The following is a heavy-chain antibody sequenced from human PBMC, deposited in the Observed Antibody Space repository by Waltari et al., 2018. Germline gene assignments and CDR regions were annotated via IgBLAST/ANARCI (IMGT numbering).Heavy chain of an antibody. CDR2: ISYDGSNK. D-gene: IGHD2-15*01. Sequence: QVQLVESGGGVVPPGRSLRPSCAASGFTFSSYAMPWVPQPPGTGLEWVAVISYDGSNKYYADSVKGRFTISRDNSKNTLYLQMNSLRAEDTAVYYCARDPPYCSGGSCYGMDVWGQGTTVTVSS. J-gene: IGHJ6*02. V-gene: IGHV3-30*01. CDR3: ARDPPYCSGGSCYGMDV. CDR1: GFTFSSYA.